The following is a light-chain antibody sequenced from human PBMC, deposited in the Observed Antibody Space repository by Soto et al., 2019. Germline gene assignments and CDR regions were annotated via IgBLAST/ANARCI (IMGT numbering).Light chain of an antibody. V-gene: IGLV2-8*01. J-gene: IGLJ2*01. CDR1: SSDVGGYNY. CDR2: EVS. Sequence: QSALTHPPSASGYPGQSVTISCTGTSSDVGGYNYVSWYQQHPGKAPKLMIYEVSKRPSGVPDRFSGSKSGNTASLTVSGLQAEDEADYYCSSYAGSNNLVFGGGTKLTVL. CDR3: SSYAGSNNLV.